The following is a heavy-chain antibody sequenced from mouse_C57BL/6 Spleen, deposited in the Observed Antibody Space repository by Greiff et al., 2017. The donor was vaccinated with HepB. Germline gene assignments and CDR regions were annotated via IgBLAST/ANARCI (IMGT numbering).Heavy chain of an antibody. J-gene: IGHJ1*03. V-gene: IGHV1-64*01. CDR3: ARYEGNYWYFDV. Sequence: VQLQQPGAELVKPGASVKLSCKASGYTFTSYWMHWVKQRPGQGLEWIGMIHPNSGSTNYNEKFKSKATLTVDKSSSTAYMQLSSLTSEDSAVYYCARYEGNYWYFDVWGTGTTGTVSS. CDR1: GYTFTSYW. CDR2: IHPNSGST. D-gene: IGHD2-3*01.